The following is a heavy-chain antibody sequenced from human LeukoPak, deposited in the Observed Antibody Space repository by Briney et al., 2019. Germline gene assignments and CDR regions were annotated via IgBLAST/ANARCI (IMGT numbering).Heavy chain of an antibody. Sequence: SETLSLTCTVSGGSISSSSYYWGWIRQPPGKGLEWIGSIYYSGSTYYSPSLKSRVTISVDTSKNQFSLKLSSVTAADTAVYYCARGSGVWGSYRYILFDYWGQGTLVTVSS. V-gene: IGHV4-39*01. CDR1: GGSISSSSYY. CDR2: IYYSGST. CDR3: ARGSGVWGSYRYILFDY. D-gene: IGHD3-16*02. J-gene: IGHJ4*02.